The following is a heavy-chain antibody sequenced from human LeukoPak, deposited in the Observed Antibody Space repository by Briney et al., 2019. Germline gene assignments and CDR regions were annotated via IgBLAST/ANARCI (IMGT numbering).Heavy chain of an antibody. D-gene: IGHD1-26*01. CDR3: ARDRSWRSGSYGVDAAFDI. V-gene: IGHV1-2*06. Sequence: ASVEVSCKASGYTFTGYYMHWVRQAPGQGLEWMGRINPNSGGTNYAQKFQGRVTMTRDTSISTAYMELSRLRSDDTAVYYCARDRSWRSGSYGVDAAFDIWGQGTMVTVSS. CDR2: INPNSGGT. CDR1: GYTFTGYY. J-gene: IGHJ3*02.